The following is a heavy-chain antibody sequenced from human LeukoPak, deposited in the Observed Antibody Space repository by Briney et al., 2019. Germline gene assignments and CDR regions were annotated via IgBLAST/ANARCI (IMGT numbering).Heavy chain of an antibody. CDR2: IYYSGST. CDR1: GGSISSGGYY. CDR3: ASSAYYDSSGYYYFDY. V-gene: IGHV4-31*03. D-gene: IGHD3-22*01. Sequence: SQTLSLTCTVSGGSISSGGYYWSWIRQHPGKGLEWIGYIYYSGSTYYNPSLKSRVTISVDTSKNQFSLKLSSVTAADTAVYHCASSAYYDSSGYYYFDYWGQGTLVTVSS. J-gene: IGHJ4*02.